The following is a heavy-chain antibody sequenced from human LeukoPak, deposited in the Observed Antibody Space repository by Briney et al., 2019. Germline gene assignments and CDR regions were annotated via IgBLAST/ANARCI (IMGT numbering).Heavy chain of an antibody. Sequence: PGGSLRLSCAASEFSFSTYAMNWVRQAPGKGLEWVSGIGGSDDSTYYGDSVRGRITISRDNSKNSLYLQMNSLRAEDTAVYYCSGGGARDYWGQGTLVTVSS. CDR2: IGGSDDST. V-gene: IGHV3-23*01. J-gene: IGHJ4*02. CDR3: SGGGARDY. CDR1: EFSFSTYA. D-gene: IGHD2-21*01.